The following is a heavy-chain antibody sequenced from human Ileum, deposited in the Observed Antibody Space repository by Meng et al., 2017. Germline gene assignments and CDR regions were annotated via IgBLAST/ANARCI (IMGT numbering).Heavy chain of an antibody. Sequence: HVQLQQSGQGLVKPSQTLPLTSPISGDSVSSDTGAWNWIRQSPSRGLEWLGRTYYRSRWYNNYAVSVKSRLTISIDTSKNQFSLRLSSVTAADTAVYYCARDGGYVFYKWFDPWGQGTLVTVSS. CDR2: TYYRSRWYN. J-gene: IGHJ5*02. V-gene: IGHV6-1*01. CDR3: ARDGGYVFYKWFDP. CDR1: GDSVSSDTGA. D-gene: IGHD5-12*01.